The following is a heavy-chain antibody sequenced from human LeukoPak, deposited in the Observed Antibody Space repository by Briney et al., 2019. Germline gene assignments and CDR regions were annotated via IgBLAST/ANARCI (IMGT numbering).Heavy chain of an antibody. V-gene: IGHV4-34*01. Sequence: PSETLSLTCGVFGVSINDYYWSWIRQSPGKGLEWIGEISHTEGTRYNPSLESRVTMSVGASENQLSLKLIFVTPADTAVYYCARIRCGHSGSVCYNHWGLGTLVTVSS. D-gene: IGHD2-21*01. CDR3: ARIRCGHSGSVCYNH. CDR1: GVSINDYY. CDR2: ISHTEGT. J-gene: IGHJ4*02.